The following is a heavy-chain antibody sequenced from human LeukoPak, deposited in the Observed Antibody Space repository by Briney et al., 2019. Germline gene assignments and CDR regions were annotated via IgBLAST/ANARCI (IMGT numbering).Heavy chain of an antibody. CDR1: GFTFSSYA. CDR3: AKDLGVYYDSSGYF. J-gene: IGHJ4*02. Sequence: GGSLRLSCAASGFTFSSYAMSWVRQAPGKGLEWVSAISGSGGSTYYADSVKGRFTISKDNSKNTLYLQMNSLRAEDTAVYYCAKDLGVYYDSSGYFWGQGTLVTVSS. D-gene: IGHD3-22*01. V-gene: IGHV3-23*01. CDR2: ISGSGGST.